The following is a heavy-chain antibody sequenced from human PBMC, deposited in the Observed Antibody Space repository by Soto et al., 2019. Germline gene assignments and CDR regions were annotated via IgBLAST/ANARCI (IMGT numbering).Heavy chain of an antibody. J-gene: IGHJ1*01. Sequence: QVQLVQSGAEVKKPGASVKVSCKTSGYTFTTYAMHWVRQAPGQRPEWMGWINGGSGDTRYSQNFHDRFTLSRDTSARTGYMELSGLRYEDTAVYHCASQPWGGHSLDSGGQGTLVSVYS. CDR2: INGGSGDT. V-gene: IGHV1-3*01. CDR1: GYTFTTYA. D-gene: IGHD2-21*01. CDR3: ASQPWGGHSLDS.